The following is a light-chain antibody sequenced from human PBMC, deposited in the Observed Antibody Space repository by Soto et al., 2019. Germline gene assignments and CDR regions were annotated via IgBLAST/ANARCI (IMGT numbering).Light chain of an antibody. CDR1: RSDIGSYNY. Sequence: QSVLTQPASVSGSPGQSITISCSGTRSDIGSYNYVAWYQQLSGKIPNTLINGDSNRHSGVSSLFSGYKSGNTASLTISGLQAEDDADYYCISYTGISTSDVFGSVSKVTV. CDR3: ISYTGISTSDV. V-gene: IGLV2-14*01. J-gene: IGLJ1*01. CDR2: GDS.